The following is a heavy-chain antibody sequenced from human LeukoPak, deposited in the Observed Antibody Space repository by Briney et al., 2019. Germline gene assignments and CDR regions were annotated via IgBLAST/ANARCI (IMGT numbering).Heavy chain of an antibody. CDR3: ASTRYCSTNCYDFDY. Sequence: PGGSLRLSCATSGFTFSSYWMSWVRQAPGKGLEWVANIKQDGSEKYYVDSVRGRFTISRDNAKNSLYLQMSSLRAEDTAVYYCASTRYCSTNCYDFDYWGQGTLVSVSS. CDR1: GFTFSSYW. V-gene: IGHV3-7*01. CDR2: IKQDGSEK. D-gene: IGHD2-2*01. J-gene: IGHJ4*02.